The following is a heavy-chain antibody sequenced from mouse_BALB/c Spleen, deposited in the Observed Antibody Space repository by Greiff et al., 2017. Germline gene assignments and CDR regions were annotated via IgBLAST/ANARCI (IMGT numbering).Heavy chain of an antibody. Sequence: EVKLQESGPGLVKPSQSLSLTCTVTGYSITSDYAWNWIRQFPGNKLEWMGYISYSGSTSYNPSLKSRISITRDTSKNQFFLQLNSVTTEDTATYYCARGDYGIYFDYWGQGTTLTVSS. V-gene: IGHV3-2*02. CDR3: ARGDYGIYFDY. CDR1: GYSITSDYA. J-gene: IGHJ2*01. CDR2: ISYSGST. D-gene: IGHD1-1*01.